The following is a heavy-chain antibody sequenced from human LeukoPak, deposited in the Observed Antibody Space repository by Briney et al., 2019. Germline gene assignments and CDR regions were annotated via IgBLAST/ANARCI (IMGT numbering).Heavy chain of an antibody. J-gene: IGHJ5*02. CDR3: ARGGGSSWPHWFDP. V-gene: IGHV1-46*01. Sequence: ASVKVSCKASGYSFSTHWMHWVRQAPGQGLEWMGIINPSGGFTSYAQKLQGRVTMTRNTSISTAYMELSSLRSEDTAVYYCARGGGSSWPHWFDPWGQGTLVTVSS. CDR2: INPSGGFT. D-gene: IGHD6-13*01. CDR1: GYSFSTHW.